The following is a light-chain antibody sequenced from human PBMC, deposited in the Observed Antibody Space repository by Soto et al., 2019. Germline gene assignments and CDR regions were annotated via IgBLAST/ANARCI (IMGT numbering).Light chain of an antibody. J-gene: IGKJ4*01. CDR1: QSVSSSY. CDR2: GAS. V-gene: IGKV3-20*01. CDR3: QQYGSSPA. Sequence: EIVLTQSPGTLSLSPGERATLSCRASQSVSSSYLAWYQQKLGQAPRLLIYGASSRATGIPDRFSGSGSGTDCTLTISRLEPEDFAVYYCQQYGSSPAFGGGTKVEIK.